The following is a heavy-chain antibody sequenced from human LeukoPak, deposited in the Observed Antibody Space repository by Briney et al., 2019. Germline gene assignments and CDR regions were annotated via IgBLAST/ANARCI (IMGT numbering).Heavy chain of an antibody. CDR3: ARDQEGFDY. J-gene: IGHJ4*02. CDR1: GYTFTSNY. Sequence: ASVKVSCKAAGYTFTSNYIHWVRQAPGQGLEWMGMIYPRDGSTSYAQKFQGRVTVTRDTSTSTVHMELSGLRSEDTAVYYCARDQEGFDYWGQGTLVTVSS. CDR2: IYPRDGST. V-gene: IGHV1-46*01.